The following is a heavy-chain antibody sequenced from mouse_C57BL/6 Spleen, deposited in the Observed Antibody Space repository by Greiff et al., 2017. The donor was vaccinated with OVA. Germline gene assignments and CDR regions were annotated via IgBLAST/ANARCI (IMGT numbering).Heavy chain of an antibody. CDR1: GYTFTSYW. J-gene: IGHJ2*01. CDR3: ARSRSIYYYGSSSWYFDY. CDR2: IYPGSGST. V-gene: IGHV1-55*01. Sequence: VQLQQPGAELVKPGASVKMSCKASGYTFTSYWITWVKQRPGQGLEWIGDIYPGSGSTNYNEKFKSKATLTVDTSSSTAYMQLSSLTSEDSAVYYCARSRSIYYYGSSSWYFDYWGQGTTLTVSS. D-gene: IGHD1-1*01.